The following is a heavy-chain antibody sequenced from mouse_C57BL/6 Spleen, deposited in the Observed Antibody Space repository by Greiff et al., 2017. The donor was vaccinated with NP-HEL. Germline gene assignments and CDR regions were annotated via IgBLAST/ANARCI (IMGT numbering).Heavy chain of an antibody. CDR1: GYTFTSYW. J-gene: IGHJ4*01. Sequence: VQLQQPGAELVKPGASVKLSCKASGYTFTSYWMHWVKQRPGRGLEWIGRIDPNSGGTKYNEKFKSKATLTVDKPSSTAYMQLSSLTSEDSAVYYCAKEEIRDEYAMDYWGQGTSVTVSS. CDR3: AKEEIRDEYAMDY. D-gene: IGHD2-13*01. V-gene: IGHV1-72*01. CDR2: IDPNSGGT.